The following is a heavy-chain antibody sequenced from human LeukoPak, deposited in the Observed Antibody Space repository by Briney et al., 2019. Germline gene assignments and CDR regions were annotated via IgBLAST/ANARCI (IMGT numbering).Heavy chain of an antibody. J-gene: IGHJ5*02. V-gene: IGHV1-18*01. Sequence: ASVKVSCKASGYTFTSYGISWVRQAPGQGLEWMGWISAYNGNTNYAQKLQGRVTMTTDTSTSTAYMELRSLRSDDTAVYYCARIATGGYKPRYCSSTSCPNNWFDPWGQGTLVTVSS. D-gene: IGHD2-2*01. CDR1: GYTFTSYG. CDR3: ARIATGGYKPRYCSSTSCPNNWFDP. CDR2: ISAYNGNT.